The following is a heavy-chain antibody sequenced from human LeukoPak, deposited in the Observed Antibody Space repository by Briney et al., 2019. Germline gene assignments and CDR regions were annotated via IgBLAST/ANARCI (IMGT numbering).Heavy chain of an antibody. V-gene: IGHV3-7*05. J-gene: IGHJ4*02. Sequence: SGGSLRLSCAASGFTFSSNWMSWVRQAPGKGLEWVANVKQDGSEKYYVDSVKGRFTISRDNAKNSLYLQINSLRAEDTAVYYCARVALFSSWYFDYWGQGALVTVSS. CDR2: VKQDGSEK. CDR1: GFTFSSNW. D-gene: IGHD6-13*01. CDR3: ARVALFSSWYFDY.